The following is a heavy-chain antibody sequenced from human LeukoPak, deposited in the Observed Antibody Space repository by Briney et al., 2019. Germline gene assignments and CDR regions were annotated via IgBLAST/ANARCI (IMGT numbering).Heavy chain of an antibody. Sequence: ASVKVSCKASGYTFTSYYMHWVRQAPGQGLEWMGIINPSRGSTSYAQKFQGRVTMTRDMSTSTVYMELSSLRSEDTAVYYCARSQRWLPSDYWGQGTLVTVSS. CDR2: INPSRGST. CDR3: ARSQRWLPSDY. D-gene: IGHD6-19*01. CDR1: GYTFTSYY. V-gene: IGHV1-46*01. J-gene: IGHJ4*02.